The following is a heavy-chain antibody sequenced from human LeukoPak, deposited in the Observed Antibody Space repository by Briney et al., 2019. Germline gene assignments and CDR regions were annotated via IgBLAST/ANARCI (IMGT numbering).Heavy chain of an antibody. J-gene: IGHJ4*02. CDR1: GFTVSSNY. CDR3: ARGADPHRSKWELPYFDY. D-gene: IGHD1-26*01. CDR2: IYSGGST. V-gene: IGHV3-66*01. Sequence: GGSLRLSCAASGFTVSSNYMSWVRQAPGKGLEWVSVIYSGGSTYYADSVKGRFTISRDNSKNTLYLQMNSLRAEDTAVYYCARGADPHRSKWELPYFDYWGQGTLVTVSS.